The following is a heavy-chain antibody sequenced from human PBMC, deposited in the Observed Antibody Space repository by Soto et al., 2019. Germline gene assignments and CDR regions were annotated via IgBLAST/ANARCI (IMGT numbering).Heavy chain of an antibody. V-gene: IGHV2-5*02. D-gene: IGHD3-9*01. CDR2: IYWDDAK. CDR3: ARKGPEDWPLDY. J-gene: IGHJ4*02. Sequence: QITLKESGPTLVKPTQTLTLTCNFSGFSLSTSGVGVGWIRQPPGKALEWLAGIYWDDAKEYSPSLKNRLTISKDSSKNQVVLTMTNMGPMDTGTYYCARKGPEDWPLDYWGQGTLVTVSS. CDR1: GFSLSTSGVG.